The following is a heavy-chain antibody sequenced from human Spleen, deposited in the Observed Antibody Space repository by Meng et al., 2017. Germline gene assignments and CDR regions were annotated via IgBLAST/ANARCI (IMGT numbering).Heavy chain of an antibody. D-gene: IGHD4-17*01. CDR3: ASLFNGDYSGDWFDP. CDR1: GGSISSYY. Sequence: GSLRLSCTVSGGSISSYYWSWIRQPPGKGLEWIGYIYYSGSTNYNPSLKSRVTVSVDTSKNQFSLKLSSVTAADTAVYYCASLFNGDYSGDWFDPWGQGTLVTVSS. V-gene: IGHV4-59*08. J-gene: IGHJ5*02. CDR2: IYYSGST.